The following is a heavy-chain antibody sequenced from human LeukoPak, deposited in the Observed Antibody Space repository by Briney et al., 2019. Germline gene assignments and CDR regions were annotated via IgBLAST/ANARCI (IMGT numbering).Heavy chain of an antibody. D-gene: IGHD3-22*01. CDR2: ISAYNGNT. V-gene: IGHV1-18*01. J-gene: IGHJ4*02. Sequence: GASVKVSCKASGYTFTSYGISWVRQAPGQGLEWMGWISAYNGNTNYAQKLQGGVTMTTDTSTSTAYMELRSLRSDDTAVYYCAINSRYYYDSSGYFRGRELYYFDYWGQGTLVTVSS. CDR1: GYTFTSYG. CDR3: AINSRYYYDSSGYFRGRELYYFDY.